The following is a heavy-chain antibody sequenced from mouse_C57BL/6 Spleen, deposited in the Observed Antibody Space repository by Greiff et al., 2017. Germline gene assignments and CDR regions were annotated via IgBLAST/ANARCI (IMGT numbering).Heavy chain of an antibody. CDR2: IYPRSGNT. Sequence: VQLQQSGAELARPGASVKLSCKASGYTFTSYGISWVKQRTGQGLEWIGEIYPRSGNTYYNEKFKGKATLTADKSSSTAYMELRSLTSEDSAVYFCAFLDCYGSILWYFDVWGTGTTVTVSS. J-gene: IGHJ1*03. CDR1: GYTFTSYG. V-gene: IGHV1-81*01. CDR3: AFLDCYGSILWYFDV. D-gene: IGHD1-1*01.